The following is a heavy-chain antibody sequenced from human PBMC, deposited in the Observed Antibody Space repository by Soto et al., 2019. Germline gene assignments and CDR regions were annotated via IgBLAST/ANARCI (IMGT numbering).Heavy chain of an antibody. J-gene: IGHJ6*02. V-gene: IGHV1-18*01. CDR1: GYTFTSYG. Sequence: ASVKVSCKASGYTFTSYGISWVRQAPGQGLEWMGWISAYNGNTNYAQKLQGRVTMTTDTSTSTAYMELRSLRSDDTAVYYCAREKSNYDSWSGPPDRYYYGMDVWGQGTTVTVSS. CDR3: AREKSNYDSWSGPPDRYYYGMDV. D-gene: IGHD3-3*01. CDR2: ISAYNGNT.